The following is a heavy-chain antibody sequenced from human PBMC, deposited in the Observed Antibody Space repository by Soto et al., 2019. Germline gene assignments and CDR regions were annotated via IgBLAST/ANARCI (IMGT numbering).Heavy chain of an antibody. CDR3: ASEATADFWSGYSEKNWFDP. J-gene: IGHJ5*02. V-gene: IGHV3-48*02. D-gene: IGHD3-3*01. CDR1: GFTFSSYS. Sequence: GGSLRLSCAASGFTFSSYSMNWVRQAPGKGLEWVSYISSSSSTIYYADSVKGRFTISRDNAKNSLYLQMNSLRDEDTAVYYCASEATADFWSGYSEKNWFDPWGQGTLVTVSS. CDR2: ISSSSSTI.